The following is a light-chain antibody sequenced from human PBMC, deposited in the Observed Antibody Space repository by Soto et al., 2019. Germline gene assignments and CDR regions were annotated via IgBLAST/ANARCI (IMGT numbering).Light chain of an antibody. Sequence: QAVVTQEPSLTVSPGGTATLTCGSSTGAVTSGHYPYWFQQKPGQAPRTLIYNTSNKHSWTPARFSGSLLGGKAALTLSGAQPEDEAEYYCLLSYSGARPYVVFGGGTKLTVL. CDR1: TGAVTSGHY. J-gene: IGLJ2*01. V-gene: IGLV7-46*01. CDR2: NTS. CDR3: LLSYSGARPYVV.